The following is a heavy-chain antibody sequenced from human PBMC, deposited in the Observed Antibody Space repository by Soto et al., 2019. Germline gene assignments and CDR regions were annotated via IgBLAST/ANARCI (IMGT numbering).Heavy chain of an antibody. CDR1: GFTFDDYG. J-gene: IGHJ6*03. D-gene: IGHD6-6*01. Sequence: PGGSLRLSCAASGFTFDDYGMSWVRQAPGKGLEWVSGINWNGGSTGYADSVKGRFTISRDNAKNSLYLQMNSLRAEDTALYHCARARKAAAAHYYYYYYMDVWGKGTTVTVSS. CDR2: INWNGGST. V-gene: IGHV3-20*01. CDR3: ARARKAAAAHYYYYYYMDV.